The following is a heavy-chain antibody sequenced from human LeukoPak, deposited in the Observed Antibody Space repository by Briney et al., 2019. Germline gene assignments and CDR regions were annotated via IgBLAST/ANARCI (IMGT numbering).Heavy chain of an antibody. V-gene: IGHV1-8*01. Sequence: GASVKVSCKASGYTFTSYDINWVRQATGQGLEWMGWMNPNSGNTGYAQKFQGGVTMTRNTSISTAYMELSSLRSEDTAVYYCARGYCSSTSCYTYYYYYYGMDVWGQGTTVTVSS. CDR3: ARGYCSSTSCYTYYYYYYGMDV. J-gene: IGHJ6*02. D-gene: IGHD2-2*02. CDR2: MNPNSGNT. CDR1: GYTFTSYD.